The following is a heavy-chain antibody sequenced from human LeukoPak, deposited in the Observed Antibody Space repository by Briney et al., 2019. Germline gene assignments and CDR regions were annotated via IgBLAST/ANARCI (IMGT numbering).Heavy chain of an antibody. CDR2: ISGSGGST. CDR3: AKWSLHYYGSGSHVGVSDY. J-gene: IGHJ4*01. CDR1: GFTFSSYA. V-gene: IGHV3-23*01. D-gene: IGHD3-10*01. Sequence: GGSLRLSCAASGFTFSSYAMSWVRQAPGKGLEWVSAISGSGGSTYYADSVKGRFTISRDNSKNTLYLQMNSLRAEDTAVYYCAKWSLHYYGSGSHVGVSDYWGQGTLVTVSS.